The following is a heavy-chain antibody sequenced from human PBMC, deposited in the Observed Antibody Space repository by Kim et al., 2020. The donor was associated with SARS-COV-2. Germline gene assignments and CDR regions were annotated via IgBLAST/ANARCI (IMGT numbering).Heavy chain of an antibody. D-gene: IGHD6-13*01. V-gene: IGHV3-7*03. CDR3: ARVSSGSSSWYWFDP. J-gene: IGHJ5*02. Sequence: DPGKGRFTIPKDNAKNSLYLQMNGLRAEDTAVYYCARVSSGSSSWYWFDPWGQGTLVTVSS.